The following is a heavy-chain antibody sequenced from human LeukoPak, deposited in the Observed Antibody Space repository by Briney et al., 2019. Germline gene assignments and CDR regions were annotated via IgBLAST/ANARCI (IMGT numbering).Heavy chain of an antibody. CDR1: GFTFSSYS. J-gene: IGHJ4*02. V-gene: IGHV3-21*01. Sequence: PGGSLRLSCAASGFTFSSYSMNWVRQAPGKGLEWVSSITSRSSYIYYADSVKGRFTISRDNAKNSLYLQMNSLRAEDTAVYYCARTPTSTHQVLHEIDYWGQGTLVTVSS. CDR2: ITSRSSYI. CDR3: ARTPTSTHQVLHEIDY. D-gene: IGHD2-2*01.